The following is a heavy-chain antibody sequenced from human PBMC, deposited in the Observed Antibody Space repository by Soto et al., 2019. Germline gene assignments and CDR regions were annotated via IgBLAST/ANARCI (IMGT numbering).Heavy chain of an antibody. D-gene: IGHD2-15*01. J-gene: IGHJ4*02. Sequence: GASVKVSCKASGGTFSSYAISWVRQAPGQGLEWTGGIIPIFGTANYAQKFQGRVTITADESTSTAYMELSSLRSEDTAVYYCARGTRSVVVVAATYFDYWGQGTLVTVSS. CDR3: ARGTRSVVVVAATYFDY. CDR1: GGTFSSYA. V-gene: IGHV1-69*13. CDR2: IIPIFGTA.